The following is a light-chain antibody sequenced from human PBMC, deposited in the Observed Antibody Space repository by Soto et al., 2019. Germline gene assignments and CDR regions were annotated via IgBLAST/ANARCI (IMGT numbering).Light chain of an antibody. J-gene: IGLJ3*02. V-gene: IGLV1-40*01. CDR1: SSNIGAGYD. CDR2: VNS. Sequence: QSALTQPPSVSGAPGQRVTISCTGSSSNIGAGYDVHWYQQLPGAAPKLLIYVNSNRPSGVPDRFSGSKSGTSASLAITGLQGEDEADYHCQSYDSSLSVWVFGGGTKLTVL. CDR3: QSYDSSLSVWV.